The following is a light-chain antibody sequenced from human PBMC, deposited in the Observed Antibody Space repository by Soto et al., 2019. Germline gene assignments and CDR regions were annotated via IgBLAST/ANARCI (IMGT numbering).Light chain of an antibody. CDR2: DAS. V-gene: IGKV3-11*01. Sequence: EIVLTQSPGTLSMSPGERATLSCRASQSVTNNYLAWFQQKPGQAPRLLMYDASNRATGIPARFSGSGSGTDFTLTISSLEPEDFAVYYCQQRSNWPPGFGQGTRLEIK. CDR1: QSVTNNY. J-gene: IGKJ5*01. CDR3: QQRSNWPPG.